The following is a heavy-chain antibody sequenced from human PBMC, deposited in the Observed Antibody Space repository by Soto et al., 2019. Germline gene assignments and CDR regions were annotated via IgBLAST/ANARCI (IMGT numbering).Heavy chain of an antibody. V-gene: IGHV3-72*01. CDR2: SRNRVNSFSA. CDR1: VVSEFTFSDQY. CDR3: ARVDPPAKRPDY. D-gene: IGHD3-9*01. J-gene: IGHJ4*02. Sequence: VQVEESGGGLVLPGGSLRLSCAVSVVSEFTFSDQYMDWVRQAPGKGLEWVGRSRNRVNSFSAAYAASVQGRFTISRDDSKNTVYRHMNSLKTEVTAVYVCARVDPPAKRPDYWGQGTLVTVSS.